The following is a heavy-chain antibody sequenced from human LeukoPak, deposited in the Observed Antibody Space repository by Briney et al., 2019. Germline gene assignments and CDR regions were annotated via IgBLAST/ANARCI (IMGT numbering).Heavy chain of an antibody. CDR1: GYTLTGYY. V-gene: IGHV1-2*02. CDR2: INPNSGGT. CDR3: ARAETGDNADDAFDI. Sequence: ASVKVSCKASGYTLTGYYMHWVRQAPGQGLEWMGWINPNSGGTNYAQKFQGRVTMTRDTSISTAYMELSRLRSDDTAVYYCARAETGDNADDAFDIWGQGTMVTVSS. J-gene: IGHJ3*02. D-gene: IGHD7-27*01.